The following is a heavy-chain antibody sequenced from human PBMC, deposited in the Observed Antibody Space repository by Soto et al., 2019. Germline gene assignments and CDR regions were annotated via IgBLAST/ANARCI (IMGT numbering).Heavy chain of an antibody. CDR1: GFTFSSYG. J-gene: IGHJ4*02. D-gene: IGHD6-13*01. Sequence: GGSLRLSCAASGFTFSSYGMHWVRQAPGKGLEWVAVIWYDGSNKYYADSVKGRFTISRDNSKNTLYLQMNSLRAEDTAVYYCAGPRKGGVSSSWYYFDYWGQGTLVTVSS. CDR3: AGPRKGGVSSSWYYFDY. CDR2: IWYDGSNK. V-gene: IGHV3-33*01.